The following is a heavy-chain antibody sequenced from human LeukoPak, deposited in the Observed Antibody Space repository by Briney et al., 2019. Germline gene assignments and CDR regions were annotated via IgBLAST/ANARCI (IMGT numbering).Heavy chain of an antibody. CDR1: GGTFINYA. J-gene: IGHJ6*02. CDR2: IIPIFGTA. D-gene: IGHD2-2*01. Sequence: ASVKVSCKASGGTFINYAISWVRQAPGQGLEWMGGIIPIFGTANYAQKFQGRVTITADESTSTAYMELSSLRSEDTAVYYCAREPRRLPLGYCSSTSCYGSYYYGMDVWGQGTTVTVSS. CDR3: AREPRRLPLGYCSSTSCYGSYYYGMDV. V-gene: IGHV1-69*01.